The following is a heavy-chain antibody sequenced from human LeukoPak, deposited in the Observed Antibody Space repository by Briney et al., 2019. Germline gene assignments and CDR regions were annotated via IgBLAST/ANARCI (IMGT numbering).Heavy chain of an antibody. CDR1: GFTLTNHG. J-gene: IGHJ4*02. V-gene: IGHV3-23*01. CDR3: AKDYCRDGNCPFPFLDS. D-gene: IGHD2-15*01. Sequence: GGSLRLSCAVSGFTLTNHGVSWVRQAPGKGLEWVSIITGTGGKYYGESVKGRFVLSRDNSKNTVYMQMSSLRAEDTATYYCAKDYCRDGNCPFPFLDSWGQGTQVTVSS. CDR2: ITGTGGK.